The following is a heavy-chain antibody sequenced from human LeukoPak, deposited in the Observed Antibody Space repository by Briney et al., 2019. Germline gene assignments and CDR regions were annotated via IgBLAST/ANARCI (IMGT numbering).Heavy chain of an antibody. D-gene: IGHD6-13*01. CDR3: ARTRIAASSSWYGWFDP. V-gene: IGHV4-39*01. J-gene: IGHJ5*02. Sequence: SETLSLTCTVSGGSISSSSYYWGWIRQPPGKGLEWIGSIYYSGSTYYNPSLKSRVTISVDTSKNQFSLKLSSVTAADTAVYYCARTRIAASSSWYGWFDPWGQGTLVTVSS. CDR2: IYYSGST. CDR1: GGSISSSSYY.